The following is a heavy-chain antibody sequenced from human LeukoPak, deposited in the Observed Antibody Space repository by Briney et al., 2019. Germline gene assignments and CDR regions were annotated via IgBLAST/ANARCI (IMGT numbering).Heavy chain of an antibody. CDR3: ARDLRDTSMITYPYFMDV. D-gene: IGHD5-18*01. V-gene: IGHV3-23*01. CDR2: ISGSGGST. Sequence: GGSLRLSCAASGFTSTSYAMSWVRQAPGKGLEWVSAISGSGGSTYYADSVKGRFTISRDNAKNSLYLHMNSLRAEDTAVYFCARDLRDTSMITYPYFMDVWGEGTTVIISS. CDR1: GFTSTSYA. J-gene: IGHJ6*03.